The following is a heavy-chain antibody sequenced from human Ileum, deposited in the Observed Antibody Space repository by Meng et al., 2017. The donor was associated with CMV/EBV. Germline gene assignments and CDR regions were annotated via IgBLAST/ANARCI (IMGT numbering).Heavy chain of an antibody. Sequence: CKASGYNFVSHYMHWVREAPGQGLEWRGVINPGIGTTTYAQKFQGRVSLTRETSTSTVYMELSSLRSEDTAVYYCAKNEEGADWLGPWGQGTLVTVSS. D-gene: IGHD1-1*01. CDR2: INPGIGTT. CDR1: GYNFVSHY. CDR3: AKNEEGADWLGP. J-gene: IGHJ5*02. V-gene: IGHV1-46*01.